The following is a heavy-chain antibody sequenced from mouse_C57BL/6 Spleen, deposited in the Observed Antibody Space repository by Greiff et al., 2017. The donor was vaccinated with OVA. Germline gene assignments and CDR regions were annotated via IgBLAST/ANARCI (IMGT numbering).Heavy chain of an antibody. V-gene: IGHV1-82*01. J-gene: IGHJ2*01. D-gene: IGHD3-2*02. CDR3: ARASSGYLDY. Sequence: VQLQESGPELVKPGASVKISCKASGYAFSSSWMNWVKQRPGKGLEWIGRIYPGDGDTNYNGKFKGKATLTADKSSSTAYMQLSSLTSEDSAVYFCARASSGYLDYWGQGTTLTVSS. CDR2: IYPGDGDT. CDR1: GYAFSSSW.